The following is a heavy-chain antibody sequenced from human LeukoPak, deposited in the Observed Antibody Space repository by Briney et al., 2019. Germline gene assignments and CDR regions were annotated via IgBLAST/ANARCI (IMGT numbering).Heavy chain of an antibody. V-gene: IGHV3-7*01. CDR3: ANIKDTGTYYFDH. D-gene: IGHD3-10*01. Sequence: GGSLRLSCAASGFTFSRYWMSWVRQPPGKGLEWVANIKQDGSEKFYVESVKGRFTVSRDNARNSLHLQMNSLRAEDTAVYYCANIKDTGTYYFDHWGQGTLVTVSS. CDR2: IKQDGSEK. CDR1: GFTFSRYW. J-gene: IGHJ4*02.